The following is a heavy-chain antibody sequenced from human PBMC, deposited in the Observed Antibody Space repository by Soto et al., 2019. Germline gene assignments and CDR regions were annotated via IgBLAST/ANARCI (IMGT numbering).Heavy chain of an antibody. Sequence: QMQLQGSGPRLVKPSETLSLTCTVSGGSLTSDNHYWTWLRQSPGKGLEWIGYIFYSGLTNYNPSLKSRVTISRETSKNQLSLRLTSATAADTAVYYCAKSMLRHSFALWDQGTLVVVSS. CDR3: AKSMLRHSFAL. CDR2: IFYSGLT. J-gene: IGHJ3*01. CDR1: GGSLTSDNHY. D-gene: IGHD2-15*01. V-gene: IGHV4-61*01.